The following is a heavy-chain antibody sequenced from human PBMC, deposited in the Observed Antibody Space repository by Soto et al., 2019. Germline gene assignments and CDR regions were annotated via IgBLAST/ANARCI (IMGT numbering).Heavy chain of an antibody. CDR3: ARHGPRVYYDNSDYYYYGMDV. J-gene: IGHJ6*02. CDR2: INAGNGNT. Sequence: ASVKVSCKASGYTFTSYAMHWVRQAPGQRLEWMGWINAGNGNTKYSQKFQGRVTITRDTSASTAYMELSSLRSEDTAVYYCARHGPRVYYDNSDYYYYGMDVWGQGTTVTVSS. D-gene: IGHD3-22*01. V-gene: IGHV1-3*01. CDR1: GYTFTSYA.